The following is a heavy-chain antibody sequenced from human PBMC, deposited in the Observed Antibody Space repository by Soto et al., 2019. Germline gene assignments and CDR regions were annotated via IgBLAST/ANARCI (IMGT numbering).Heavy chain of an antibody. J-gene: IGHJ6*02. Sequence: PSETLSLICTVSGGSISSSSYSSGWIRQPPGKALKWIGEINHSGSTNYNPSLKSRVTISVDTSKNQFSLKLSSVTAADTAVYYCARLRWLQSSVRSYYYGMDVWGQGTTVTVSS. CDR1: GGSISSSSYS. CDR3: ARLRWLQSSVRSYYYGMDV. D-gene: IGHD5-12*01. CDR2: INHSGST. V-gene: IGHV4-39*07.